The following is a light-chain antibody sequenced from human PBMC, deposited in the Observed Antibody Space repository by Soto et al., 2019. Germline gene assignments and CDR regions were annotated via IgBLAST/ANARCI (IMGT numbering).Light chain of an antibody. CDR3: QQYGSSPPHT. V-gene: IGKV3-20*01. CDR2: GSS. Sequence: EVVLTQSPGTLSLSPGERATVSCRASQRVSNNYVAWYQQKPGQAPRLLIFGSSDRATGIPDSFSGSGSGTDFSLTISRLEPEDFAVHFCQQYGSSPPHTFGQGTNLEIK. J-gene: IGKJ2*01. CDR1: QRVSNNY.